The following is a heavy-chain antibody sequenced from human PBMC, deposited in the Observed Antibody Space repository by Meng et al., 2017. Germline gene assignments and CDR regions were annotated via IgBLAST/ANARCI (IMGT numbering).Heavy chain of an antibody. J-gene: IGHJ3*02. V-gene: IGHV3-49*02. CDR1: GFIFNTFP. CDR3: TRDPPSAWYIPDAFDI. Sequence: GEYLKISCAASGFIFNTFPMTWVRQAPGKGPEWVGFIRSKAYGGTTEYAASVKSRFTISRDDSKSIAYLQMNSLKTEDTAVYYCTRDPPSAWYIPDAFDIWGQGTMVTVSS. CDR2: IRSKAYGGTT. D-gene: IGHD6-19*01.